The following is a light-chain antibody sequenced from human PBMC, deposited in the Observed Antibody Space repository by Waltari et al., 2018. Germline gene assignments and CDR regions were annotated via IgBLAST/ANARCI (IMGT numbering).Light chain of an antibody. CDR2: DAS. CDR1: QDIKKS. V-gene: IGKV1-33*01. J-gene: IGKJ4*01. CDR3: QQYHSVPLT. Sequence: DLNMTQSPSSLSAPVGDRVTITCQASQDIKKSLNWFHQQPGKAPQVLIFDASNSQTGAPARFGGSGSGTDFTFAISSLQPEDMGTYYCQQYHSVPLTFGGGTRVEIK.